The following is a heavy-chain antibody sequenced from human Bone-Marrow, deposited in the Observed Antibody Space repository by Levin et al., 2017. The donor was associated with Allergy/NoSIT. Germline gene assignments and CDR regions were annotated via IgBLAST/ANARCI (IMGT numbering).Heavy chain of an antibody. CDR2: INSDGSST. CDR3: ARDCGGDCYYYYYYYGMDV. J-gene: IGHJ6*02. D-gene: IGHD2-21*02. V-gene: IGHV3-74*01. CDR1: GFTFSSYW. Sequence: GGSLRLSCAASGFTFSSYWMHWVRQAPGKGLVWVSRINSDGSSTSYADSVKGRFTISRDNAKNTLYLQMNSLRAEDTAVYYCARDCGGDCYYYYYYYGMDVWGQGTTVTVSS.